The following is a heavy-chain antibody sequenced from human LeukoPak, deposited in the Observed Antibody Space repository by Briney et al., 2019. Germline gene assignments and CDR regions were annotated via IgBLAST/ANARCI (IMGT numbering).Heavy chain of an antibody. CDR2: ISSSSSYI. D-gene: IGHD3-9*01. CDR3: ARYRDQLRYFDWSLDY. CDR1: GFTFSSYS. V-gene: IGHV3-21*01. J-gene: IGHJ4*02. Sequence: PGGSLRLSCAASGFTFSSYSMNWVRQAPGKGLEWVSSISSSSSYIYYADSVKGRFTISRDNAKNSLYLQMNSLRAEDTAVYYCARYRDQLRYFDWSLDYWGQGTLVTVSS.